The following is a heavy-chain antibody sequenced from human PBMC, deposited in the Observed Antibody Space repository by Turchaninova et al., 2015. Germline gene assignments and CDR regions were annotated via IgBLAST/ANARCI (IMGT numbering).Heavy chain of an antibody. Sequence: QVQLQESGPGLVKPSQTLSLTCTVSGGSISSGDYYWSWIRQPPGKGLEWIGYIYFSGSPHYNPSLKSRFIILVDTSKNQFSLKLTAVTAADTAVYYGARDCNPSHYDVYGMDVWGQGTTVTVSS. J-gene: IGHJ6*02. V-gene: IGHV4-30-4*01. CDR2: IYFSGSP. D-gene: IGHD3-22*01. CDR1: GGSISSGDYY. CDR3: ARDCNPSHYDVYGMDV.